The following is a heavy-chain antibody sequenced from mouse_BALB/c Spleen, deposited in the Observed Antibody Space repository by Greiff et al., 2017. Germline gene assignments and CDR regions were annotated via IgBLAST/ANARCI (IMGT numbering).Heavy chain of an antibody. CDR1: GSSLTSYG. D-gene: IGHD1-1*01. Sequence: QVQLQQSGPGLVQHSQRLSITCTVPGSSLTSYGVHWVRQSPGKGLEWLGVIWSGGSTDYNAAFISRLSISKDNSKSQVFFKMNSLQADDTAIYYCARGGSTVVATNAMDYWGQGTSVTVSS. CDR3: ARGGSTVVATNAMDY. J-gene: IGHJ4*01. CDR2: IWSGGST. V-gene: IGHV2-4-1*01.